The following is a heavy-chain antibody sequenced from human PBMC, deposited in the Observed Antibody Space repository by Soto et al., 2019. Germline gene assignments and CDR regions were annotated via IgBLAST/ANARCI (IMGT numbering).Heavy chain of an antibody. J-gene: IGHJ3*02. D-gene: IGHD2-15*01. Sequence: ASVKVSCKASGYTFTGYYMHWVRQAPGQGLEWMGWINPNSGGINYAQKFQGWVTMTRDTSISTAYMELSRLRSDDTAVYYCAMAGGGELGYCSGGSCYPGGNAFDIWGQGTMVTVSS. V-gene: IGHV1-2*04. CDR3: AMAGGGELGYCSGGSCYPGGNAFDI. CDR2: INPNSGGI. CDR1: GYTFTGYY.